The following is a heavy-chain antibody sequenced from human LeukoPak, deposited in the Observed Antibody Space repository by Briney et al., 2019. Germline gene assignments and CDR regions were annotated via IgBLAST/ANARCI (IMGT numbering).Heavy chain of an antibody. CDR1: GGSISSSSYY. V-gene: IGHV4-39*01. D-gene: IGHD3-22*01. CDR2: IYYSGST. J-gene: IGHJ4*02. Sequence: PSETLSLTCTVSGGSISSSSYYWGWFRQPPGKGLEWFVSIYYSGSTYYNPSLKSRVTISVDTSENQFSLKLSSVTAADTAVYYCARHYYDSSGYYLEGFDIWGQGTLVTVSS. CDR3: ARHYYDSSGYYLEGFDI.